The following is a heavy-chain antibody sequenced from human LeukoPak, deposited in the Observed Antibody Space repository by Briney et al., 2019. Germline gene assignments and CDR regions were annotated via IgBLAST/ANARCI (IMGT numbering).Heavy chain of an antibody. CDR3: ARSFRTMIVVVGPEGTFDY. CDR1: GFTFSSYS. J-gene: IGHJ4*02. Sequence: GGSLRLSCAASGFTFSSYSMNWVRQAPGKGLEWVSYISSSSSTIYYADSVKGRFTISRDNAKNSQYLQMNSLRDEDTAVYYCARSFRTMIVVVGPEGTFDYWGQGTLVTVSS. CDR2: ISSSSSTI. D-gene: IGHD3-22*01. V-gene: IGHV3-48*02.